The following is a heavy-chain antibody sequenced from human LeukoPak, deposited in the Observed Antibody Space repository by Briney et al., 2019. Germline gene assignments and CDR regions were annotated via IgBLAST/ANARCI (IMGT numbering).Heavy chain of an antibody. CDR3: ARRWLPIDY. D-gene: IGHD4-23*01. V-gene: IGHV4-34*01. CDR2: INHSGST. J-gene: IGHJ4*02. Sequence: SETLSLTCAVYGGSFSGYYWTWIRQPSGKGLEWIGEINHSGSTNYNPSLKSRVTISVDTSKNQFSLKLSSVTAADTAVYYCARRWLPIDYWGQGTLVTVSS. CDR1: GGSFSGYY.